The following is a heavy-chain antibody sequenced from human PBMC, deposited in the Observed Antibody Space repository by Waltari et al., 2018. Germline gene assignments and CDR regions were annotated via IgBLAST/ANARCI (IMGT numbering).Heavy chain of an antibody. CDR2: VIPICGTA. CDR3: ARGGFLWFGEREDAFDI. J-gene: IGHJ3*02. D-gene: IGHD3-10*01. V-gene: IGHV1-69*01. CDR1: GGTFSSYA. Sequence: QVQLVQSGAEVKKPGSSVKVSCKASGGTFSSYAISWVRQAPGQGLEWMGGVIPICGTANYAQKFQGRVTITADESTSTAYMELSSLRSEDTAVYYCARGGFLWFGEREDAFDIWGQGTMVTVSS.